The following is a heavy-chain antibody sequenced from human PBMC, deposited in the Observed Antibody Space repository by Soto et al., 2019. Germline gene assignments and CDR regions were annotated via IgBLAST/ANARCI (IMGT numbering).Heavy chain of an antibody. CDR2: ISSSSSYI. D-gene: IGHD3-22*01. CDR3: ARDYYDSSGYPEDY. Sequence: GGSLRLSCAASGFSFSSYSMNWVRQAPGKGLEWVSTISSSSSYIYYADSVKGRFTISRDNAKNSLFLQMNSLRAEDTAVYYCARDYYDSSGYPEDYWGQGTLVTVSS. J-gene: IGHJ4*02. CDR1: GFSFSSYS. V-gene: IGHV3-21*01.